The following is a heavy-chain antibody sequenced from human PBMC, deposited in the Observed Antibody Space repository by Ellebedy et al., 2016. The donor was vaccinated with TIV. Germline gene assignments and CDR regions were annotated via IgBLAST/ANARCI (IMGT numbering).Heavy chain of an antibody. CDR2: LSSSSDYI. Sequence: GESLKISXAASGFTFRSYGMSWVRQAPGKGLEWVSSLSSSSDYIYYANSVRGRFTISRDNAVKALYLQMNSLRVEDTAVYYCARDLGYYDSLTGLTNYGMDVWGQGTTVTVSS. CDR3: ARDLGYYDSLTGLTNYGMDV. J-gene: IGHJ6*02. D-gene: IGHD3-22*01. CDR1: GFTFRSYG. V-gene: IGHV3-21*01.